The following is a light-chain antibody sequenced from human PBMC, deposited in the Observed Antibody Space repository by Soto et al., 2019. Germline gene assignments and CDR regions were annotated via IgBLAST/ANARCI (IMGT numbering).Light chain of an antibody. V-gene: IGKV3-15*01. CDR2: GAS. CDR1: QSVSSSY. J-gene: IGKJ2*02. CDR3: QQYNNWPPCT. Sequence: EIVLTQSPSTLSLSPGERGTLSCRASQSVSSSYLAWYQQKPGQAPRLLLYGASTRATGIPARFSGSGSGTEFTLTISSLQSEDFAVYYCQQYNNWPPCTFGQGTKVDIK.